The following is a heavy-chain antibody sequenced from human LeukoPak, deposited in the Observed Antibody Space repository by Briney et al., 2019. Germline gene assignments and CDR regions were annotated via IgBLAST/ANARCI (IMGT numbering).Heavy chain of an antibody. CDR2: IYYSGNT. J-gene: IGHJ3*02. V-gene: IGHV4-39*02. CDR3: ARTRSLGLYGDYYPDDAFDI. CDR1: GGSISSSNYY. D-gene: IGHD3-22*01. Sequence: SETLSLTCAVSGGSISSSNYYWGWIRQPPGKGLEWIGNIYYSGNTYYNPSLKSRVTISVDMSKNHFSLKLSSVTAADTAMYYCARTRSLGLYGDYYPDDAFDIWGQGTMVTVSS.